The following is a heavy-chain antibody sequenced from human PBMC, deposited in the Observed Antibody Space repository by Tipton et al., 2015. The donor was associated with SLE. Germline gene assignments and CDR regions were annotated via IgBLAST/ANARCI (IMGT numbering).Heavy chain of an antibody. J-gene: IGHJ6*03. CDR1: GGYISSSSYY. Sequence: TLSLTCTVSGGYISSSSYYWGWIRQPPGKGLEWIGSIYYSESTYYNPSLKSRVTISVDTSKNQFSLKVSSVTAADTAVYYCARESNYDFWSGMNNCFYFMDVWAKGTTVTVSS. CDR2: IYYSEST. D-gene: IGHD3-3*01. V-gene: IGHV4-39*07. CDR3: ARESNYDFWSGMNNCFYFMDV.